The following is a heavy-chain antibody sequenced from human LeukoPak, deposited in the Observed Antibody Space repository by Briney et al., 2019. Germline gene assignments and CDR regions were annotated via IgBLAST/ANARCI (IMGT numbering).Heavy chain of an antibody. V-gene: IGHV3-53*01. D-gene: IGHD5-18*01. CDR2: IYEGGGR. CDR1: EFTVSNSY. Sequence: GGSLRLSCAASEFTVSNSYMTWVRQAPGKGLEWVSVIYEGGGRYYGDSVKGRFTISKNNFENTVYLQMNSLRADDTAVYYCARVDTVSGILVWGQGTLVTVSS. J-gene: IGHJ4*02. CDR3: ARVDTVSGILV.